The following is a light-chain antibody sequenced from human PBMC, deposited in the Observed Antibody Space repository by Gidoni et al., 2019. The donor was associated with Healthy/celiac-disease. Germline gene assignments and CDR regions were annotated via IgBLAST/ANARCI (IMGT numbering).Light chain of an antibody. CDR3: QQRSNWPRYT. V-gene: IGKV3-11*01. CDR1: QSVSSY. Sequence: EIVLTQSPATLSLSPGERATLSCRASQSVSSYLAWYQQKPGQAPRLLIYDASNRATGIPARFSGSVSGTDFTRTISSLEPEDFAVYYCQQRSNWPRYTLXQXTKLEIK. J-gene: IGKJ2*01. CDR2: DAS.